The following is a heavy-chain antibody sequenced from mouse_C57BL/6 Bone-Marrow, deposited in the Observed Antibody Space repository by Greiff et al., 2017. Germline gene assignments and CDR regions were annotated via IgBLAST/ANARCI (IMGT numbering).Heavy chain of an antibody. CDR3: ARRSNYVGHFDY. J-gene: IGHJ2*01. Sequence: QVQLQQPDAELVKPGASVKISCKVSGYTFTDHTIHWMKQRPEQGLEWIGYIYPRDGSTKYNEKFKGKATLTVDKSSSSAYMQLNSLTSEDSAVYVCARRSNYVGHFDYWGQGTTLTVSS. CDR2: IYPRDGST. CDR1: GYTFTDHT. V-gene: IGHV1-78*01. D-gene: IGHD2-5*01.